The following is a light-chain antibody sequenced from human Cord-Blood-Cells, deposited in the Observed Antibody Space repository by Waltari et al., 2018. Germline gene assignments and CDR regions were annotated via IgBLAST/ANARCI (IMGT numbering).Light chain of an antibody. CDR1: SSNVGGSHY. CDR3: SSYTSSSTLV. V-gene: IGLV2-14*01. Sequence: QSALTQPASVSGSPGQSITIPCPGTSSNVGGSHYVSWYQQHPGKAPKLMIYDVSNRPSGVSNRFSGSKSGNTASLTISGLQAEDEADYYCSSYTSSSTLVFGGGTKLTVL. CDR2: DVS. J-gene: IGLJ2*01.